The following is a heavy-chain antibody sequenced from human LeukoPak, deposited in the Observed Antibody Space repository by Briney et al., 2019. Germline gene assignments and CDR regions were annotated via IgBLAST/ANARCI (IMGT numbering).Heavy chain of an antibody. D-gene: IGHD3-22*01. V-gene: IGHV1-3*01. CDR3: ARATPYDSSGYYYLYYYGMDV. CDR2: INAGNGNT. CDR1: GYTFTSYA. Sequence: GASVKVSCKASGYTFTSYAMHWVRQAPGQRLEWMGWINAGNGNTKYSQKFQGRVTITRDTSASTAYMELSSLRSDDTAVYYCARATPYDSSGYYYLYYYGMDVWGQGTTVTVSS. J-gene: IGHJ6*02.